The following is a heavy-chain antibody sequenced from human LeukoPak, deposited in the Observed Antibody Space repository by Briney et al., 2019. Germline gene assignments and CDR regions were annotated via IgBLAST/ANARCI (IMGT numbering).Heavy chain of an antibody. CDR2: INSDGSST. D-gene: IGHD3-3*01. Sequence: GGSLRLSCAASGFTFRSYWMHWVRHAPGKGLVWVSRINSDGSSTDYADSVKGRFTISRDNAKNTLYLQMNSLRAEDTAVYYCARDGDASYWYFDLWGRGTLVTVSS. J-gene: IGHJ2*01. CDR3: ARDGDASYWYFDL. V-gene: IGHV3-74*01. CDR1: GFTFRSYW.